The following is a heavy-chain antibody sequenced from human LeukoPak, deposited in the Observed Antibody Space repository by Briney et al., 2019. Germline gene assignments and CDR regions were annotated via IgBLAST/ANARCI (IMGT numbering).Heavy chain of an antibody. J-gene: IGHJ4*02. Sequence: SETLSLTCTVSGGSISSYYWSWIRQPPGKGLEWIGYIYYSGSTNYNPSLKSRVTISVDTPKNQFSLKLSSVTAADTAVYYCARGRLGLRGYFDYWGQGTLVTVSS. V-gene: IGHV4-59*08. CDR1: GGSISSYY. D-gene: IGHD3-9*01. CDR2: IYYSGST. CDR3: ARGRLGLRGYFDY.